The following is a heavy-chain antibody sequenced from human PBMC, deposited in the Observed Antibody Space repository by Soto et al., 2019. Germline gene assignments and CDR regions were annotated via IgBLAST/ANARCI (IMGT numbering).Heavy chain of an antibody. CDR2: IRVKNGNT. D-gene: IGHD3-10*01. CDR3: ARGTTVGEI. CDR1: GYTFNSYG. J-gene: IGHJ3*02. V-gene: IGHV1-18*01. Sequence: ASVKVSCKASGYTFNSYGISWVRQAPGQGLEWMGWIRVKNGNTNYAQNFQGRFTMTTDTSTSTAYMELRSLRSDDTAVYYCARGTTVGEIWGQGTMVTVSS.